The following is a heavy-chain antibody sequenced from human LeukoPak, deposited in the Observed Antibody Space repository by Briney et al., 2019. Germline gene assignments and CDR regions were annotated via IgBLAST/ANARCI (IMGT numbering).Heavy chain of an antibody. Sequence: ASVKVSCKASGYTFTSYGISWVRQAPGQGLEWMGWISAYNGNTNYAQKLQGRVTMTTDPSTSTAYMELRSLRSDDTAVYYCARGGGTPYSGSYRAFDIWGQGTMVTVSS. CDR3: ARGGGTPYSGSYRAFDI. D-gene: IGHD1-26*01. J-gene: IGHJ3*02. V-gene: IGHV1-18*01. CDR2: ISAYNGNT. CDR1: GYTFTSYG.